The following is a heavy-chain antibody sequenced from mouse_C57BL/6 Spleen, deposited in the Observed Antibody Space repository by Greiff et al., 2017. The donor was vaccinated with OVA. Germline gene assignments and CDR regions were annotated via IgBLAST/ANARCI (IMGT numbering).Heavy chain of an antibody. Sequence: QVQLQQPGAELVMPGASVKLSGKASGETFTSYGRHGGKQRPGQGLEWRGERERAEREKKDNQKFKGKSTLTVDKSSSTAYMQLSSLTSEDSAVYYCARSPGDGYYGGFAYWGQGTLVTVSA. D-gene: IGHD2-3*01. CDR1: GETFTSYG. V-gene: IGHV1-69*01. J-gene: IGHJ3*01. CDR2: RERAEREK. CDR3: ARSPGDGYYGGFAY.